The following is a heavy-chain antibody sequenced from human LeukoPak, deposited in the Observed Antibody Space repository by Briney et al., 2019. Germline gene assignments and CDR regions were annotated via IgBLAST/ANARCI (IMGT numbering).Heavy chain of an antibody. V-gene: IGHV3-23*01. D-gene: IGHD5-12*01. CDR3: AKGLMATGYFHYGMDV. Sequence: PGGSLRLSCAASGLTFSSYAMSWVRQAPGKGLEWVSAISGSGGSTYYADSVKGRFTISRDNSKNTLYLQMNSLRAEDTAVYYCAKGLMATGYFHYGMDVWGQGTTVTVSS. CDR1: GLTFSSYA. CDR2: ISGSGGST. J-gene: IGHJ6*02.